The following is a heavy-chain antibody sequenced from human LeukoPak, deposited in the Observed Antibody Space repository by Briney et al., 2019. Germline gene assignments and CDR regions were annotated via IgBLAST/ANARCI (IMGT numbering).Heavy chain of an antibody. D-gene: IGHD6-25*01. Sequence: SQTLSLTCAISGDSVSSNSAAWNWIRQSPSRGLEWLGRTYYRSKWYNDYAVSVKSRITINPDTSKNQFSLQLNSVTPEDTAVYYCARDAAARTYGVLRNWFDPWGQGTLVTVSS. CDR1: GDSVSSNSAA. CDR2: TYYRSKWYN. J-gene: IGHJ5*02. V-gene: IGHV6-1*01. CDR3: ARDAAARTYGVLRNWFDP.